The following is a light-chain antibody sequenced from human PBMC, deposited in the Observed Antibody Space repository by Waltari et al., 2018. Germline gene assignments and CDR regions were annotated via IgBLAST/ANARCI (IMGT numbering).Light chain of an antibody. V-gene: IGLV1-40*01. CDR2: GNT. Sequence: QSVLTQPPSMSGAPGQKVTIPCTGGSSNFGAGYDVHWYQQFPGTAPKLLIFGNTNRPAGVPGRLSGSRSGTSASLAIAGLQSEDEAVYYCQSFDSSLSASVFGGGTKLTVL. CDR1: SSNFGAGYD. J-gene: IGLJ3*02. CDR3: QSFDSSLSASV.